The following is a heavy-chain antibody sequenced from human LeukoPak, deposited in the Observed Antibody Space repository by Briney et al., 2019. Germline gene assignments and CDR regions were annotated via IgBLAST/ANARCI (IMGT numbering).Heavy chain of an antibody. CDR3: ARSRMAIFDY. V-gene: IGHV4-59*08. CDR2: IYYSGST. D-gene: IGHD5-24*01. Sequence: SEALSLTCTVSGGSISSYYWSWIRQPPGKGLEWIGYIYYSGSTNYNPSLKSRVTISVDTFKNQFSLKLSSVTAADTAVYYCARSRMAIFDYWGQGTLVTVSS. CDR1: GGSISSYY. J-gene: IGHJ4*02.